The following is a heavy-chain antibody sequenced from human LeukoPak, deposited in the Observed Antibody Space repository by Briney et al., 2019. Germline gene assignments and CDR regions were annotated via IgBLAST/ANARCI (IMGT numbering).Heavy chain of an antibody. CDR2: IYYSGST. Sequence: SETLSLTCTVSGGSISSGGYSWSWIRQHPGKGLEWIGYIYYSGSTYYNPSLKSRVTISVDTSKNQFPLKLSSVTAADTAVYYCARVGSYGDYSVYWGQGTLVTVSS. CDR1: GGSISSGGYS. CDR3: ARVGSYGDYSVY. V-gene: IGHV4-31*03. J-gene: IGHJ4*02. D-gene: IGHD4-17*01.